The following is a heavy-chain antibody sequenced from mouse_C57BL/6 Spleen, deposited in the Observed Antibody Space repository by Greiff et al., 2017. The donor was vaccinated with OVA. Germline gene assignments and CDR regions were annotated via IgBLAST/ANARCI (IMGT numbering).Heavy chain of an antibody. CDR1: GYAFSSYW. CDR3: ARADATRYFDV. J-gene: IGHJ1*03. CDR2: IYPGDGDT. Sequence: QVQLQQSGAELVKPGASVKISCKASGYAFSSYWMNWVKQRPGKGLEWIGQIYPGDGDTNYNGKFKGKATLTADKSSSTAYMQLSSLASEDSAVYFCARADATRYFDVWGTGTTVTVSS. V-gene: IGHV1-80*01. D-gene: IGHD6-1*01.